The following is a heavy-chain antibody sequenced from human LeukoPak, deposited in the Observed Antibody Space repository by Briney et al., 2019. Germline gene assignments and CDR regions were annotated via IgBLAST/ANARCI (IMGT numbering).Heavy chain of an antibody. J-gene: IGHJ4*02. D-gene: IGHD3-22*01. CDR2: INHSGST. V-gene: IGHV4-34*01. CDR1: GGSFSGYY. Sequence: PSETLSLTCGVYGGSFSGYYWSWIRQPPGKGLEWIGEINHSGSTNYNPSLKSRVTISVDTSKNQFSLKLSSVTAADTAVYYCASLDSSGYYSFDYWGQGTLVTVSS. CDR3: ASLDSSGYYSFDY.